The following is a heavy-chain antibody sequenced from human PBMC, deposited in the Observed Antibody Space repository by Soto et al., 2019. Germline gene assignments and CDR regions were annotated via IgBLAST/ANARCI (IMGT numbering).Heavy chain of an antibody. CDR3: ARVYDDILTGSNSHWFDP. CDR1: GYSIISVYY. J-gene: IGHJ5*02. Sequence: PSDSMSLASAVSGYSIISVYYWCWIRQPPGKGLEWIGSIYHSGSTYYNPSLKSRVTISVDTSKNQFSLKLSSVTAADTAVYYCARVYDDILTGSNSHWFDPWGQGTLVTVS. V-gene: IGHV4-38-2*01. D-gene: IGHD3-9*01. CDR2: IYHSGST.